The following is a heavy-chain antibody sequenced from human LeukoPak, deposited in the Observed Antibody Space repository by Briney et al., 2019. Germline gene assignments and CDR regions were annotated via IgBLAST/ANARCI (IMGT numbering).Heavy chain of an antibody. J-gene: IGHJ4*01. CDR2: ITWNSGDI. CDR1: GFTFEDYA. CDR3: AKLTVPSSPDLSY. D-gene: IGHD4-17*01. Sequence: TGGSLRLSCAASGFTFEDYAMHWVRQAPGKGLEWVSGITWNSGDIGYADSVKGRSTISRDNSKNSLYLQMNSLRPEDTALYYCAKLTVPSSPDLSYWGHGTQVTVSS. V-gene: IGHV3-9*01.